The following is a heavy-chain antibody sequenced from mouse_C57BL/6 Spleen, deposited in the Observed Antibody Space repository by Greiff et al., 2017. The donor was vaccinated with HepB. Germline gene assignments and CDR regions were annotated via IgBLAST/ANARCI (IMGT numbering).Heavy chain of an antibody. CDR1: GFTFSSYG. J-gene: IGHJ2*01. CDR2: ISSGGSYT. Sequence: EVQGVESGGDLVKPGGSLKLSCAASGFTFSSYGMSWVRQTPDKRLEWVATISSGGSYTYYPDSVKGRFTISRDNAKNTLYLQMSSLKSEDTAMYYCARQHLHYYGSSYENYFDYWGQGTTLTVSS. CDR3: ARQHLHYYGSSYENYFDY. D-gene: IGHD1-1*01. V-gene: IGHV5-6*01.